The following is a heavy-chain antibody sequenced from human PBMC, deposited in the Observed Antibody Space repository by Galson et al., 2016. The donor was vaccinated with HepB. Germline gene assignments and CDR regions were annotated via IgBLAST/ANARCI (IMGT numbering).Heavy chain of an antibody. D-gene: IGHD3-9*01. CDR1: GFTFSSYW. J-gene: IGHJ4*02. Sequence: SLRLSCAASGFTFSSYWMHWVRQAPGKGLVWVSGINSDGTSTTYADSVKGRFTISRDNAKSTLYLQMNSLRVEDTAMYYCARDSPIWDWGQGTLVTVSS. V-gene: IGHV3-74*01. CDR3: ARDSPIWD. CDR2: INSDGTST.